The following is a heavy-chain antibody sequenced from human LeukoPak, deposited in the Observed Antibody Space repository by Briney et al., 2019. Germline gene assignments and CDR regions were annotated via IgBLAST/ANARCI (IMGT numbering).Heavy chain of an antibody. Sequence: GGSLRLSCAASGFIFNKHAMSWVRQAPGKGLEWVSGISWNSGSIDYADSVKGRFTISRDNAKNSLYLQMNSLRVEDTAFYYCAKDNRRHYTSGPNPDSLHWGQGALVTVSS. J-gene: IGHJ4*02. D-gene: IGHD6-19*01. CDR3: AKDNRRHYTSGPNPDSLH. CDR1: GFIFNKHA. CDR2: ISWNSGSI. V-gene: IGHV3-9*01.